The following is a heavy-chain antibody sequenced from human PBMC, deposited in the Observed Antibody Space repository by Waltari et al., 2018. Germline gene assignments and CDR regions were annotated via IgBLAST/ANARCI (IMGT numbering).Heavy chain of an antibody. D-gene: IGHD1-26*01. CDR3: GRGPGGSHDY. CDR1: GCSISSSTYY. Sequence: QLRLQESGPGLVRPSEALFLTCTVSGCSISSSTYYWGGVRQVLGEGVGWIGNSYYTGSTYYNPCLTSRVAVSVDKSKNQFSLMLSAETGADTAIYDCGRGPGGSHDYWGQGTMVTVSS. V-gene: IGHV4-61*05. CDR2: SYYTGST. J-gene: IGHJ4*02.